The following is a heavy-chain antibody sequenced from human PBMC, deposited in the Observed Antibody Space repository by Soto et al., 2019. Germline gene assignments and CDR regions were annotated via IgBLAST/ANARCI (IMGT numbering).Heavy chain of an antibody. J-gene: IGHJ4*02. CDR1: GYTFTDYY. D-gene: IGHD6-19*01. Sequence: QVQLVQSGAEVKKPGASVKVSCKASGYTFTDYYIHWVRQAPGQGLEWMGWINPNSGGTNYAQNFQGRVTMTRDTSISTGYMELSRLRSDDTAVYYCARKGVTVAGLGYCGQGTLVTVSS. CDR3: ARKGVTVAGLGY. V-gene: IGHV1-2*02. CDR2: INPNSGGT.